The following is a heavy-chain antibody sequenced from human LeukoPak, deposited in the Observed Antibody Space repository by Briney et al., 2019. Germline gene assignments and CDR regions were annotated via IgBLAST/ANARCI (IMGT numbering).Heavy chain of an antibody. J-gene: IGHJ5*02. CDR1: GGTFSSYA. CDR3: ATLGADYYGSGTTVGWFDP. D-gene: IGHD3-10*01. V-gene: IGHV1-69*04. Sequence: GASVKVSCKASGGTFSSYATSWVRQAPGQGLEWMGRIIPILGIANYAQKFQGRVTITADKSTSTAYMELSSLRSEDTAVYYCATLGADYYGSGTTVGWFDPWGQGTLVTVSS. CDR2: IIPILGIA.